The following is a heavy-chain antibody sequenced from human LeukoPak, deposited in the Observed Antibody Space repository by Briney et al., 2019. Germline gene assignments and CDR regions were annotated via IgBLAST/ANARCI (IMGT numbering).Heavy chain of an antibody. Sequence: SQTLSLTCAISGDSFSSNSAAWNWIRQSPSRGLEWLGRTYYRSKWYNDYAVSVKSRITINPDTSKNQFSLQLNSVTPEDTAVYYCARDGGTTVTTGLTTLYYYYGMDVWGQGTTVTVSS. D-gene: IGHD4-17*01. CDR1: GDSFSSNSAA. J-gene: IGHJ6*02. CDR3: ARDGGTTVTTGLTTLYYYYGMDV. V-gene: IGHV6-1*01. CDR2: TYYRSKWYN.